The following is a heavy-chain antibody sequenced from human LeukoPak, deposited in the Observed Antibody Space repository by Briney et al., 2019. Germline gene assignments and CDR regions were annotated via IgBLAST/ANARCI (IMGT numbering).Heavy chain of an antibody. CDR3: TRDIVSISQPYYFDY. CDR2: IRSQAYSGTT. Sequence: GGSLRLSCAGSGFTFSTYAMHWVRQAPGRGLEWVGFIRSQAYSGTTEYATSVKDRFTISRDDSKSIAYLQMNSLKTEDTAVYYCTRDIVSISQPYYFDYWGQGTLVTVSS. V-gene: IGHV3-49*04. J-gene: IGHJ4*02. CDR1: GFTFSTYA. D-gene: IGHD2-2*01.